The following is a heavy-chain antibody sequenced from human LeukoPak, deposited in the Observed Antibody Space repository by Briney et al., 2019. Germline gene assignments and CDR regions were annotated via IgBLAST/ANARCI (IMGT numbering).Heavy chain of an antibody. CDR1: GGTFSSYA. D-gene: IGHD3-22*01. Sequence: ASVKVSCKASGGTFSSYAISWVRQAPGQGLEWMGWISAYNGNTNYAQKFQGRVTVTTDTSTSTAYMELRSLGSDDTAVYYCARASSNYYMHFFDNWGQGTLVTVSS. J-gene: IGHJ4*02. CDR2: ISAYNGNT. V-gene: IGHV1-18*01. CDR3: ARASSNYYMHFFDN.